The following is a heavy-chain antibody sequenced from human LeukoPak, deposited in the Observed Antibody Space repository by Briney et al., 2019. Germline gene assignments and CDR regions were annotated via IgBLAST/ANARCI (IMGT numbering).Heavy chain of an antibody. CDR1: GFTFSSYA. V-gene: IGHV3-23*01. D-gene: IGHD6-13*01. CDR3: AKPGIAAAGTGWFDP. Sequence: GGSLRLSCAASGFTFSSYAMSWLRQAPGKGLEWVSAISGSGGSTYYADSVKGRFTISRDNSKNTLYLQMNSLRAEDTAVYYCAKPGIAAAGTGWFDPWGQGTLVTVSS. J-gene: IGHJ5*02. CDR2: ISGSGGST.